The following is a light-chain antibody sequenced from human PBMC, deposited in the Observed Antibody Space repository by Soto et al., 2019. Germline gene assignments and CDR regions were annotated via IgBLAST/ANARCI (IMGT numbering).Light chain of an antibody. V-gene: IGKV1-5*03. CDR3: QQYKAYPYT. CDR1: QSIDRW. CDR2: TTS. J-gene: IGKJ2*01. Sequence: DIHMTQSPSSLSASVGYIFTISCRASQSIDRWLAWYQQMTGKAPHLLIYTTSSLEGGVPSRLRGSGSGTEFTLTISGLQTEDFATYYCQQYKAYPYTFAQGTKVDIK.